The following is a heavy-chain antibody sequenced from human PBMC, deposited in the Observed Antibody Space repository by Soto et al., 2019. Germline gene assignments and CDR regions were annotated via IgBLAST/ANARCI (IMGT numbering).Heavy chain of an antibody. V-gene: IGHV3-21*01. J-gene: IGHJ4*02. D-gene: IGHD3-22*01. Sequence: GGSLRLSCAASGFTFSSYSMNWVRQAPGKGLEWVSSISSSSSYIYYADSVKGRFTISRDNAKNSLYLQMNSLRAEDTAVYYCARDLYYYDSSGYQPPDYWGQGTLVTVSS. CDR3: ARDLYYYDSSGYQPPDY. CDR2: ISSSSSYI. CDR1: GFTFSSYS.